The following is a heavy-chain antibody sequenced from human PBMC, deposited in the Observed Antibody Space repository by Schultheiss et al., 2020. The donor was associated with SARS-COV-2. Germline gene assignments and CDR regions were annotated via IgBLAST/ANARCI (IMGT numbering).Heavy chain of an antibody. Sequence: SETLSLTCTVSGVSISSYYWSWIRQSPGKGVEWIGYIHHSGRTDYNPSLKSRVSMSMDTFRKHFSLRLTSVTAADTAMYYCARGEEGYSYGYFWYFDLWGRGTLVTVSS. J-gene: IGHJ2*01. CDR1: GVSISSYY. CDR3: ARGEEGYSYGYFWYFDL. D-gene: IGHD5-18*01. V-gene: IGHV4-59*01. CDR2: IHHSGRT.